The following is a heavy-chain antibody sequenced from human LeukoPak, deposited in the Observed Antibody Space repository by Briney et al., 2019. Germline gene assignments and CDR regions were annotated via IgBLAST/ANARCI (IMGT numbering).Heavy chain of an antibody. CDR2: IYHSGRT. CDR1: GYSISSGYY. D-gene: IGHD1-26*01. J-gene: IGHJ3*02. CDR3: ARDGAGANGGAFDI. Sequence: PSETLSLTCTVSGYSISSGYYWGWIRQPPGKGLEWIGSIYHSGRTFYNPSLKSRVTISVDTSKNQFSLKLSSVTAADTAVYYCARDGAGANGGAFDIWGQGTMVTVSS. V-gene: IGHV4-38-2*02.